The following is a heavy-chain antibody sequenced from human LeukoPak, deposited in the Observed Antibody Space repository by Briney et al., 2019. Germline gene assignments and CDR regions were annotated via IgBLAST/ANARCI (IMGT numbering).Heavy chain of an antibody. Sequence: GRSLRLSCAASGFPFSSYAMHWVRQAPGKGLEWVAVISYDGSNKYYADSVKGRFTISRDNSKNTLYLQVNSLRAENTAVYYRAYSSLISWVGYFDYWGQRTLVTVSS. CDR1: GFPFSSYA. J-gene: IGHJ4*02. CDR3: AYSSLISWVGYFDY. CDR2: ISYDGSNK. D-gene: IGHD2-15*01. V-gene: IGHV3-30-3*01.